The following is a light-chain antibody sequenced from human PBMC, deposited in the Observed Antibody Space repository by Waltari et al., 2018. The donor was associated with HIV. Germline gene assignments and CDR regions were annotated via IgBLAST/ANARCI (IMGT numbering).Light chain of an antibody. CDR2: DNN. V-gene: IGLV1-51*01. CDR3: GTWDPRLSAGV. J-gene: IGLJ3*02. CDR1: SSHIGTAY. Sequence: QSVLTQPPSVSAAPGQKVTIPCSVSSSHIGTAYVSCYQHVPGAAPRLLIYDNNKRPSGIPDRFSGSKSGASATPDITGLQTGDEADYYCGTWDPRLSAGVFGGGTKLTVL.